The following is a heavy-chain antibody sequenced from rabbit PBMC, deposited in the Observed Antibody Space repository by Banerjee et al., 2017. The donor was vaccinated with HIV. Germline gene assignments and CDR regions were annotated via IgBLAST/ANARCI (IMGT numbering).Heavy chain of an antibody. Sequence: QEQLEESGGDLVKPEGSLTLTCTASGFSLSNYGMSWVRQAPGKGLEWIGVVSDSGRAYYSSWVKGRFTISKTSSTTVTLQMTSLTGADTATYFCARWDGVDGGSGDNLWGQGTLVTVS. CDR1: GFSLSNYG. V-gene: IGHV1S45*01. CDR2: VSDSGRA. D-gene: IGHD4-2*01. J-gene: IGHJ4*01. CDR3: ARWDGVDGGSGDNL.